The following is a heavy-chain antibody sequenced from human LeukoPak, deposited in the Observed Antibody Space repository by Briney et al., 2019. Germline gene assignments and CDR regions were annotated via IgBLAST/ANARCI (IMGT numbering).Heavy chain of an antibody. Sequence: GGSLRLSCAASGFTFSSYSMNWARQAPGKGLEWVSSISSSSSYIYYADSVKGRFTISRDNAKNSLYLQMNSLRAEDTAVYYCAANNWNVDYWGQGTLVTVSS. V-gene: IGHV3-21*01. CDR3: AANNWNVDY. J-gene: IGHJ4*02. CDR2: ISSSSSYI. CDR1: GFTFSSYS. D-gene: IGHD1-1*01.